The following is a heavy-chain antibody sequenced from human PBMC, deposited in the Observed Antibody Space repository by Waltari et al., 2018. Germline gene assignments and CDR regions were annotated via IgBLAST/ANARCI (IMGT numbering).Heavy chain of an antibody. CDR2: INHSGST. Sequence: QVQLQQWGAGLLKPSETLSLTCAVYGGSFSGYYWSWIRQPPGKGLEWIGEINHSGSTNYNPSLKSRVTISVDTSKNQFSLKLSSVTAADTAVYYCASTTYEGWLRADRLDYWGQGTLVTVSS. J-gene: IGHJ4*02. CDR3: ASTTYEGWLRADRLDY. V-gene: IGHV4-34*01. CDR1: GGSFSGYY. D-gene: IGHD5-12*01.